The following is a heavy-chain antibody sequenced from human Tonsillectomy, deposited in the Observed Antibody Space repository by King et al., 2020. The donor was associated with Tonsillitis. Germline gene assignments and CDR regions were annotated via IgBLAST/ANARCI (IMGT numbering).Heavy chain of an antibody. J-gene: IGHJ4*03. CDR1: GFTFNSYG. Sequence: VQLVESGGGVVQPGGSLRLSCAASGFTFNSYGMHWVRQAPGKGLEWVAFIRYDGSFTDYADSVKGRFTISRDNSKNTLYLQMNSLRAEDTAVYYCAKDLAGDSCFYYWGQGNLGTLSS. V-gene: IGHV3-30*02. D-gene: IGHD6-19*01. CDR3: AKDLAGDSCFYY. CDR2: IRYDGSFT.